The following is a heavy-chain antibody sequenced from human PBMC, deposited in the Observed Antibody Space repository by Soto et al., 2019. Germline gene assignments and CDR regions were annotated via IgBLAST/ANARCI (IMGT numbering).Heavy chain of an antibody. V-gene: IGHV3-30*14. CDR3: ASDSSGCYYAMDV. CDR1: EFTFSIYK. D-gene: IGHD6-19*01. CDR2: ISYDGSNK. J-gene: IGHJ6*02. Sequence: LIISYTASEFTFSIYKMHWVRQAPGKGLDWVAVISYDGSNKYYADSVKGRFTISIDNSKNTLYLQMTSLRADDTAVYYCASDSSGCYYAMDVWGQGTTVTVSS.